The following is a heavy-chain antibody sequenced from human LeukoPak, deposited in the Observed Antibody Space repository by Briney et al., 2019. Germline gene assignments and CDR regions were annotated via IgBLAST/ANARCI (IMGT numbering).Heavy chain of an antibody. CDR2: ISGSGGST. CDR3: AKDIVVVVAATFDP. D-gene: IGHD2-15*01. V-gene: IGHV3-23*01. J-gene: IGHJ5*02. CDR1: GFTFSSYA. Sequence: PGGSLRLSCVVSGFTFSSYAMSWVRQAPGKGLEWVSAISGSGGSTYYADSVKGRFTISRDNSKNTLYLQMNSLRAEDTAVYYCAKDIVVVVAATFDPWGQGTLVTVSS.